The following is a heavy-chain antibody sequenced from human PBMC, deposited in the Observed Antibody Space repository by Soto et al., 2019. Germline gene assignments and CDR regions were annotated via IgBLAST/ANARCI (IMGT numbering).Heavy chain of an antibody. D-gene: IGHD3-22*01. CDR3: ARDYYDSSGYLAPLDY. CDR2: ISSSSGYI. CDR1: GFTVSSNY. J-gene: IGHJ4*02. Sequence: PGGSLRLSCAASGFTVSSNYMDWVRQAPGKGLEWVSAISSSSGYIYYADSVKGRFTISRDNAKNSLYLQMHSLRAEDTAVYSCARDYYDSSGYLAPLDYWGQGTLVTVSS. V-gene: IGHV3-21*01.